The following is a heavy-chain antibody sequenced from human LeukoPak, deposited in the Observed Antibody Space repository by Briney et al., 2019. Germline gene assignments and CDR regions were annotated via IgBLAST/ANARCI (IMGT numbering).Heavy chain of an antibody. D-gene: IGHD6-19*01. Sequence: GGSLRLSCAASGFTFSSYSMNWVRQAPGKGLEWVSSISSSSSYIYYADSVKGRFTISRDNAESSLYLQMNSLRVEDTAVYYCVRNLAVAGTCFDSWGQGTLVTVSS. CDR1: GFTFSSYS. J-gene: IGHJ4*02. CDR3: VRNLAVAGTCFDS. V-gene: IGHV3-21*04. CDR2: ISSSSSYI.